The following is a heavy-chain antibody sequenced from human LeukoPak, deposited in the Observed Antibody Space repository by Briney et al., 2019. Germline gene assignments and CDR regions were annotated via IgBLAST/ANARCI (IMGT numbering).Heavy chain of an antibody. CDR3: ARSGYYYGSGSYWFDP. V-gene: IGHV4-38-2*02. D-gene: IGHD3-10*01. Sequence: PSETLSLTCTVSGYSLSSGYYWGWIRQPPGKGLEWIGSIYHGGSTYYNPSLKSRVTISVDTSKNQFSLKLSSVTAADTAVYYCARSGYYYGSGSYWFDPWGQGTLVTVSS. CDR1: GYSLSSGYY. CDR2: IYHGGST. J-gene: IGHJ5*02.